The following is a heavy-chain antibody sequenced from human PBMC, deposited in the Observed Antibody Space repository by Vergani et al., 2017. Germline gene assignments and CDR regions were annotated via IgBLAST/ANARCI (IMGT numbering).Heavy chain of an antibody. J-gene: IGHJ4*02. Sequence: EVQLLESGGGLVKPGGSLRLSCAASGFTFSSYSMNWVRQAPGKGLEWVSSISSSSSYIYYADSVKGRFTISRDNAKNSLYLQMNSLRAEDTAVYYCARDKSFWGRRTTVTFDYWGQGTLVTVSS. CDR3: ARDKSFWGRRTTVTFDY. V-gene: IGHV3-21*01. D-gene: IGHD4-17*01. CDR1: GFTFSSYS. CDR2: ISSSSSYI.